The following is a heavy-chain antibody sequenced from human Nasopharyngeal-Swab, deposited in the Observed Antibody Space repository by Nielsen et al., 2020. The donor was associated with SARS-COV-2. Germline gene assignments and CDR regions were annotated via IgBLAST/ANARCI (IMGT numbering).Heavy chain of an antibody. Sequence: GEALKISCAASGFTFNNYKFNRVRQAPGKGLEWVSSISSSSSYIYYADSVKGRFTISRDNAKNSLYLQMNSLRAEDTAVYYCARDGLDYDFWSAYFMDVWGQGTTVTVSS. J-gene: IGHJ6*02. CDR2: ISSSSSYI. CDR1: GFTFNNYK. V-gene: IGHV3-21*01. D-gene: IGHD3-3*01. CDR3: ARDGLDYDFWSAYFMDV.